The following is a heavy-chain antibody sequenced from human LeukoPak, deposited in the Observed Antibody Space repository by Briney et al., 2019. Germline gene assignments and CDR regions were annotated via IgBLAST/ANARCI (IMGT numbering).Heavy chain of an antibody. J-gene: IGHJ6*02. V-gene: IGHV3-33*01. CDR3: ARDLGTASGYYYGMDV. Sequence: GGSPRLSCAASGFTFSSYGMHWVRQAPGKGLEWVAVIWYDGSNKYYADSVKGRFTISRDNSKNTLYLQMNSLRAEDTAVYYCARDLGTASGYYYGMDVWGQGTTVTVSS. D-gene: IGHD3-10*01. CDR1: GFTFSSYG. CDR2: IWYDGSNK.